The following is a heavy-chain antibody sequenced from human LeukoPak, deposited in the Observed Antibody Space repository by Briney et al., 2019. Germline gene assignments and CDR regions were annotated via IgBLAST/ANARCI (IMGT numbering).Heavy chain of an antibody. J-gene: IGHJ4*02. V-gene: IGHV3-7*01. Sequence: GGSLRLSCAASGLPFSTFWMNWVRQAPGKGLEWVANINQDGSEEYYVDSVKGRFTISRDNAKNSVYLQMNSLRVEDTGIYYCAGNARGPGDYWGQGTVVTVSS. CDR1: GLPFSTFW. D-gene: IGHD2-2*01. CDR3: AGNARGPGDY. CDR2: INQDGSEE.